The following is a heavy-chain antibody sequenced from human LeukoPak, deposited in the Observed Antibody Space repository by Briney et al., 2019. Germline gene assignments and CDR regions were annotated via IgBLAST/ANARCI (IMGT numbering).Heavy chain of an antibody. V-gene: IGHV4-34*01. CDR2: INHSGST. CDR3: ARRFSYYYGSGSYGYFQH. Sequence: PSETLSLTCAVYGGSFSGYYWSWIRQPPGKGLEWIGEINHSGSTNYNPSLKSRVTISVDTSKNQFSLKLSSVTAADTAVYYCARRFSYYYGSGSYGYFQHWGQGTLVTVSS. J-gene: IGHJ1*01. CDR1: GGSFSGYY. D-gene: IGHD3-10*01.